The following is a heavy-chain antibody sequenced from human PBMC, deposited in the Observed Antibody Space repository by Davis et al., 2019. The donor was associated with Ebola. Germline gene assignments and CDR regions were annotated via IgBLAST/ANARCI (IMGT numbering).Heavy chain of an antibody. CDR1: GFTFSSYA. Sequence: GESLKISCAASGFTFSSYAMHWVRQAPGKGLEWVAFVRYDGINKYYADSVKGRFTISRDNSKNTLYLQVNSLRAEDTAVYYCAKVAAGGNWFDPWGQGTLVTVSS. CDR3: AKVAAGGNWFDP. D-gene: IGHD3-16*01. V-gene: IGHV3-30*02. J-gene: IGHJ5*02. CDR2: VRYDGINK.